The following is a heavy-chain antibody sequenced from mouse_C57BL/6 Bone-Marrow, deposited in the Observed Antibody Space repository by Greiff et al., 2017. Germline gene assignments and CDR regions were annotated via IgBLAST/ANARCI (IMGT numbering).Heavy chain of an antibody. CDR1: GYTFTSYG. CDR2: IYPRSGNT. D-gene: IGHD1-1*01. Sequence: QVHVKQSGAELARPGASVKLSCKASGYTFTSYGISWVKQRTGQGLEWIGEIYPRSGNTYYNEKFKGKATLTADKSSSTAYMELRSLTSEDSAVYFCARGAVYGRSPFYWYFDVWGTGTTVTVSS. CDR3: ARGAVYGRSPFYWYFDV. V-gene: IGHV1-81*01. J-gene: IGHJ1*03.